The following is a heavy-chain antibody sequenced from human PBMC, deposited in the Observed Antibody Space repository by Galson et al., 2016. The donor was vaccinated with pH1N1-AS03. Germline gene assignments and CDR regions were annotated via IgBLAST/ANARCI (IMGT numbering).Heavy chain of an antibody. CDR3: ARDAYCIGGSCYGGTRSGAFDI. Sequence: ETLSLTCTVSGDSITSYYWSWIRQPPGKGLEWVGYIYYSGSTNYNPSLKSRVTISVDTSKNQFSLKLSSLTAADTAVYYCARDAYCIGGSCYGGTRSGAFDIWGQGTMVTVSS. D-gene: IGHD2-15*01. CDR1: GDSITSYY. J-gene: IGHJ3*02. V-gene: IGHV4-59*01. CDR2: IYYSGST.